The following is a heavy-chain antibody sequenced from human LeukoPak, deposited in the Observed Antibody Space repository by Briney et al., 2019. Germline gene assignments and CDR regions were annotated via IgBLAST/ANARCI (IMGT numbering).Heavy chain of an antibody. J-gene: IGHJ4*02. Sequence: GGTLRLSCAASGFTFSNYGMSWVRQAPGKGLEWVSGISGSGGTTYYADSVKGRFTISRDNSKNTLYLQMNSLRVEDAAVYYCALAAAASSFDYWGQGTLLTVSS. V-gene: IGHV3-23*01. D-gene: IGHD2-15*01. CDR2: ISGSGGTT. CDR1: GFTFSNYG. CDR3: ALAAAASSFDY.